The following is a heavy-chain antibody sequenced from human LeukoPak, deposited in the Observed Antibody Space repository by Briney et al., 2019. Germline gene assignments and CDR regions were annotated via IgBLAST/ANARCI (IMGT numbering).Heavy chain of an antibody. V-gene: IGHV1-69*13. J-gene: IGHJ6*03. CDR3: ARAPYYDFWSGYYYYYYMDV. D-gene: IGHD3-3*01. Sequence: SVKVSCKASGGTFSSYAISWVRQAPGQGLEWMGGIIPIFGTANYAQKFQGRVTITADESTSTAYMELSSLRSEDTAVYYCARAPYYDFWSGYYYYYYMDVWGKGTTVTVSS. CDR2: IIPIFGTA. CDR1: GGTFSSYA.